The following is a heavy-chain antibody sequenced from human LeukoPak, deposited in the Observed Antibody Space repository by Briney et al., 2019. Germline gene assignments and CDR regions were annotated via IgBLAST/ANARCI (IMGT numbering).Heavy chain of an antibody. D-gene: IGHD3-22*01. V-gene: IGHV3-23*01. CDR1: GFTFSSYA. J-gene: IGHJ4*02. CDR2: INGGGGST. CDR3: AKGRPNYYDSSGYYCDY. Sequence: GGSLRLSCAASGFTFSSYAMSWVRQAPGKGLDWVSSINGGGGSTYYADSVKGRFTISRDNSKNTLYLQMNSLRAEDTAVYYCAKGRPNYYDSSGYYCDYWGQGTLVTVSS.